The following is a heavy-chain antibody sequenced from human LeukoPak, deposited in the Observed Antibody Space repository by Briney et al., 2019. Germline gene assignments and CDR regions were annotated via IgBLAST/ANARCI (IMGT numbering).Heavy chain of an antibody. V-gene: IGHV4-4*07. Sequence: SETLSLTCTVSGGSIKNYFWAWIRRSAGKGLEWIGRIYNTGGTDFNPSLKSRVTLSVDTSKNQFSLTLASVTAADTAVYYSAREMRTYIGSGDYYDSWGQGTLVTVSS. CDR1: GGSIKNYF. J-gene: IGHJ4*02. CDR3: AREMRTYIGSGDYYDS. CDR2: IYNTGGT. D-gene: IGHD3-3*01.